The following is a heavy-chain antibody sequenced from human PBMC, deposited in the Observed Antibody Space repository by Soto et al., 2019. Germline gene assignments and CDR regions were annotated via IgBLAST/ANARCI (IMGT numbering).Heavy chain of an antibody. V-gene: IGHV3-23*01. D-gene: IGHD6-19*01. Sequence: PGGSLRLSCAASGFTFSSYAMSWVRQAPGKGLEWVSAISGSGGSTYYADSVKGRFAISRDNSKNTLYLQMNSLRAEDTAVYYCAKAGVQWLVSAARCFDYWGQGTLVTVSS. J-gene: IGHJ4*02. CDR2: ISGSGGST. CDR1: GFTFSSYA. CDR3: AKAGVQWLVSAARCFDY.